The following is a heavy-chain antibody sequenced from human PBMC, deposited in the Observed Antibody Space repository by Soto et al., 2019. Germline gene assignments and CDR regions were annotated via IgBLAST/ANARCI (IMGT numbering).Heavy chain of an antibody. CDR2: IWYDGSNK. D-gene: IGHD6-19*01. V-gene: IGHV3-33*01. Sequence: PGGSLRLSCAASGFTFSSYGMHWVRQAPGKGLEWVAVIWYDGSNKYYADSVKGRFTISRDNSKNTLYLQMNSLRAEDTAVYYCARGSPYYSSGWYSFDYWGQGTLVT. CDR1: GFTFSSYG. CDR3: ARGSPYYSSGWYSFDY. J-gene: IGHJ4*02.